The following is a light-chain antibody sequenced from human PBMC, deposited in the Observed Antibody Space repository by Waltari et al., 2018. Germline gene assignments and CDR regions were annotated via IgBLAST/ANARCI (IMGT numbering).Light chain of an antibody. V-gene: IGKV1-5*03. J-gene: IGKJ2*01. CDR1: QSISSW. CDR2: KAS. Sequence: DIQMTQSPFTLSASVVDRVTITCRASQSISSWLAWYQQKTGKAPKLLIYKASSLESGVPSRFSGSGSGTEFTLTISSLQPDDFATYYCQQYNSYPMYTFGQETKLEIK. CDR3: QQYNSYPMYT.